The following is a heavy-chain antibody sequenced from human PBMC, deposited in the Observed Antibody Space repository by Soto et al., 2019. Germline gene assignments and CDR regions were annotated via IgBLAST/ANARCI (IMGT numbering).Heavy chain of an antibody. CDR1: GFTFTDSA. D-gene: IGHD3-9*01. CDR2: VRSKGNSYAT. Sequence: GGSLRLSCAASGFTFTDSAIHWVRQASGKGLEWVGHVRSKGNSYATSYAASVKGRFTISRDDSKNTTYLEMNSLKIDDTAVYYCTRRGNDILTGPLTFGLDVWGQGTTVTVS. V-gene: IGHV3-73*01. J-gene: IGHJ6*02. CDR3: TRRGNDILTGPLTFGLDV.